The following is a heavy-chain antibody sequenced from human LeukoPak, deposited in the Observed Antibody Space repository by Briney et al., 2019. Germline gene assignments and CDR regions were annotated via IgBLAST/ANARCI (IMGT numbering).Heavy chain of an antibody. D-gene: IGHD4-11*01. CDR2: ISNSSSTI. CDR3: ARGPPITTRHYYYYYMDV. V-gene: IGHV3-48*01. Sequence: GGSLRLSCAASGFTFSSYSMNWVRQAPGKGREWVSYISNSSSTIYYADSVKGRFTISRDNAKNSLYLQMNSLRAEDTAVYYCARGPPITTRHYYYYYMDVWGKGTTVTVSS. CDR1: GFTFSSYS. J-gene: IGHJ6*03.